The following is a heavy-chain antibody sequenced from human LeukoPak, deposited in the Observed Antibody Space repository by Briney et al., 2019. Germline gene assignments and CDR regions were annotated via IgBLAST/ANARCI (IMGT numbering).Heavy chain of an antibody. D-gene: IGHD3-22*01. CDR1: GGSISSYY. CDR2: IYYSGST. V-gene: IGHV4-59*08. Sequence: SETLSLTCTVSGGSISSYYWSWIRQPPGKGLEWIGYIYYSGSTNYNPSLKGRVTISVDTSKNQFSLKLSSVTAADTAVYYCASSGTYYYDSSGYYLQHWGQGTLVTVSS. CDR3: ASSGTYYYDSSGYYLQH. J-gene: IGHJ1*01.